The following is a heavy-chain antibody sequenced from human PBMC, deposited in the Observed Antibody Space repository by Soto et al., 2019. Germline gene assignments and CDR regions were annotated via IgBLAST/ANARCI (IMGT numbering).Heavy chain of an antibody. Sequence: GGSLTLSCAASGFTFSSYEMNWVRQAPGKGLEWVSYISSSGSTIYYADSVKGRITISRDNAKNSLYLQMNSLRAEDTAVYYCARGIGGSYYYDSSGSLDYWGQGTLVTVSS. CDR2: ISSSGSTI. D-gene: IGHD3-22*01. CDR3: ARGIGGSYYYDSSGSLDY. CDR1: GFTFSSYE. V-gene: IGHV3-48*03. J-gene: IGHJ4*02.